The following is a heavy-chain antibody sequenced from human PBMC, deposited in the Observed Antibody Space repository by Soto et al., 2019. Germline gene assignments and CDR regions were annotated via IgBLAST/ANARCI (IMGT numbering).Heavy chain of an antibody. Sequence: PGGSLRLSCVAPVLPFSSYAMSWVRQTPGKGLEWVSGISGIGGRTYYAASVKGRFTISRDNSNNTLSLQMHILRVEDTAVYFCAKGGYYSLFDIWGQGTMVTVSS. J-gene: IGHJ3*02. CDR2: ISGIGGRT. V-gene: IGHV3-23*01. CDR1: VLPFSSYA. D-gene: IGHD3-16*01. CDR3: AKGGYYSLFDI.